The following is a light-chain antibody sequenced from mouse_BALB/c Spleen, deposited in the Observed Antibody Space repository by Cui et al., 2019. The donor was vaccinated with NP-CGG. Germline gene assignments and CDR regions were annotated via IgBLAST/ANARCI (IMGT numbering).Light chain of an antibody. J-gene: IGLJ1*01. Sequence: QAVVTQASALTTSPGETVTLTCRSSTGAVTTSNYANWVQEKPDHLFTGLIGGTNNRVPGVPARLSGSLIGDKAALTITGAQTEDEAIYFCALWYSNHWVFGGGTKLTVL. V-gene: IGLV1*01. CDR1: TGAVTTSNY. CDR3: ALWYSNHWV. CDR2: GTN.